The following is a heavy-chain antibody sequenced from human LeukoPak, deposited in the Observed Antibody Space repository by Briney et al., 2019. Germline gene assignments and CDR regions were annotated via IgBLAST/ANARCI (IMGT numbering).Heavy chain of an antibody. CDR2: ISSSSSTI. V-gene: IGHV3-48*01. D-gene: IGHD3-3*01. CDR3: ASYYDFWSGYYTYYFDY. Sequence: GGSLRLSCAASGFTFSSYSMNWVRQAPGKGLEWVSYISSSSSTIYCADSVKGRFTISRDNAKNSLYLQMNSLRAEDTAVYYCASYYDFWSGYYTYYFDYWGQGTLVTVSS. J-gene: IGHJ4*02. CDR1: GFTFSSYS.